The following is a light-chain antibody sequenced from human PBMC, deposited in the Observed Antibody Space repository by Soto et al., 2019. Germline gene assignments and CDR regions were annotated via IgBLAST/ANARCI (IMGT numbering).Light chain of an antibody. CDR1: SSDVGGYNY. V-gene: IGLV2-14*03. CDR2: DVS. CDR3: SSYTNTIVL. J-gene: IGLJ2*01. Sequence: QSVLTQPASLSGSPGQSITISCTGTSSDVGGYNYVTWYQQHPGRAPKLMIYDVSYRPSGVSNRFSGSKSGNTAFLTISGLQAEDEADYYCSSYTNTIVLFGGGTQLTVL.